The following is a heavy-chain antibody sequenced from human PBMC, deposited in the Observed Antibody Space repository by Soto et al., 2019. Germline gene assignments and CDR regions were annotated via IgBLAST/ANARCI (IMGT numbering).Heavy chain of an antibody. CDR1: GYTFTGYY. Sequence: QVQLVQSGAEVKKPGASVKVSCKASGYTFTGYYMHWVRQAPGQGLEWMGWINPNSGGTNYAQKFQGRVTMTRDTSISTDHRELSRLRSDDSAVYYCARDTVVVADNPGYWGQGTLVTVSS. CDR3: ARDTVVVADNPGY. D-gene: IGHD2-15*01. J-gene: IGHJ4*02. V-gene: IGHV1-2*02. CDR2: INPNSGGT.